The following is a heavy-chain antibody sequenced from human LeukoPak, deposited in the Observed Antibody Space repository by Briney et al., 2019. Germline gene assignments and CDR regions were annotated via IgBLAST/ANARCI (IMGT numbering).Heavy chain of an antibody. V-gene: IGHV1-18*01. Sequence: ASVKVSCKASGYTLTIYGIAWVRQAPGQGLEWMGWISGYNGNTNYAQKLQGRVTITTDESTSTAYMELSSLRSEDTAVYYCARRLAPEYRGYEPYFDYWGRGPLATVSS. CDR1: GYTLTIYG. CDR3: ARRLAPEYRGYEPYFDY. CDR2: ISGYNGNT. J-gene: IGHJ4*02. D-gene: IGHD5-12*01.